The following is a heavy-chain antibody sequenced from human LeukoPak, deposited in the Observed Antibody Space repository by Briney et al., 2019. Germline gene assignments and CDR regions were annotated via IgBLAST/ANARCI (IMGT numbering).Heavy chain of an antibody. CDR2: INHSGST. Sequence: PSETLSLTCAVYGGSFSGYYWSWIRQPPGKGLEWIGEINHSGSTNYNPSLKSRVTISVDTSKNRFSLKLSSVTAADTAVYYCARGTSSSRLYNWFDPWGQGTLVTVSS. J-gene: IGHJ5*02. V-gene: IGHV4-34*01. CDR1: GGSFSGYY. CDR3: ARGTSSSRLYNWFDP. D-gene: IGHD6-13*01.